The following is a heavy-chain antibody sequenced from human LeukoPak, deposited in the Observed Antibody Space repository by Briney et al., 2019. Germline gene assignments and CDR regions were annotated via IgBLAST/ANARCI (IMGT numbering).Heavy chain of an antibody. CDR1: GYTFTGYY. CDR3: ARVIYYDSSGNFDY. Sequence: ASVKVSCKASGYTFTGYYMHWVRQAPGQGLEWMGWINPNSGGTNYAQKFQGRVTVTRDTSITTAYMELSGLKSDDTAVYYCARVIYYDSSGNFDYWGQGTLVTVSS. D-gene: IGHD3-22*01. V-gene: IGHV1-2*02. CDR2: INPNSGGT. J-gene: IGHJ4*02.